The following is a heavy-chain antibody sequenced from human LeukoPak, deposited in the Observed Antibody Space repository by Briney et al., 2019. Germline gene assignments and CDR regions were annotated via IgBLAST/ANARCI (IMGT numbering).Heavy chain of an antibody. J-gene: IGHJ4*02. CDR2: ISGGGDNT. Sequence: GGSLRLSCAASGFTFSSYAMNWVRQAPGKGLEWVSTISGGGDNTYSADSVKGRFTISRDNSKNTLYLQMNSLRAEDTAVYYCAKKARDESLTIFGVVSPSRFDYWGQGTLVTVSS. CDR1: GFTFSSYA. V-gene: IGHV3-23*01. D-gene: IGHD3-3*01. CDR3: AKKARDESLTIFGVVSPSRFDY.